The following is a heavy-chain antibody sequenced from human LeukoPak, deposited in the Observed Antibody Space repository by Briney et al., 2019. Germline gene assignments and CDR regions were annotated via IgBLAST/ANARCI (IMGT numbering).Heavy chain of an antibody. CDR2: IYYSGRI. Sequence: SETLSLACTVSGGSVSSYYWSSIRQPPGKGLEWIGYIYYSGRINYNPSLKSRVTISVDTSKNQFSLRLTSVTAADTAVYYCARLYYSSSYWGQGTLVTVSS. CDR3: ARLYYSSSY. J-gene: IGHJ4*02. CDR1: GGSVSSYY. V-gene: IGHV4-59*02. D-gene: IGHD6-6*01.